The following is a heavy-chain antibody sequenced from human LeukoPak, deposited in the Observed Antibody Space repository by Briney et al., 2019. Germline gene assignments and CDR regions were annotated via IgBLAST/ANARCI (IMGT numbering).Heavy chain of an antibody. J-gene: IGHJ4*02. V-gene: IGHV1-2*02. CDR3: AREGDSNYVY. Sequence: ASVKVSCKASVYTCTGYYMHWVRQAPGQGLEWVGWINPNSGGTNYAQKFQGRVTMTRDTSISTAYMELSRLRSDDTAVYYCAREGDSNYVYWGQGTLVTVSS. D-gene: IGHD4-11*01. CDR1: VYTCTGYY. CDR2: INPNSGGT.